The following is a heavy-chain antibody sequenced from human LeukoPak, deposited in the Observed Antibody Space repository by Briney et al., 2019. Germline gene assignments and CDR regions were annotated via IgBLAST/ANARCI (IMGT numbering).Heavy chain of an antibody. V-gene: IGHV3-33*03. J-gene: IGHJ6*03. D-gene: IGHD3-16*02. CDR1: GFTFSSYG. Sequence: GSSLTLSCAASGFTFSSYGMHWVRQAPRKGLEWVAVIWYDGSNKYYEDPAKGRFTISRENSKNPLYLQMKSLSTDDTAVYYCAKDHVWGSYRYTGGRYYYYYMDVWGKGTTVTVSS. CDR3: AKDHVWGSYRYTGGRYYYYYMDV. CDR2: IWYDGSNK.